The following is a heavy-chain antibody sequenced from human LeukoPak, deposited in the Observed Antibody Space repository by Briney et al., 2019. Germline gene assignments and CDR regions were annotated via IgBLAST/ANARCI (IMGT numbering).Heavy chain of an antibody. J-gene: IGHJ4*02. Sequence: ASVKVSCKASGYTFTSYGISWVRQAPGQGLEWMGWISAYNGNTNYAQKLQGRVTMTTDTSTSTAYMELRSLRSDDTAVYYCARDPGYCSSTSCSPGDYWGQGTLVTVSS. CDR2: ISAYNGNT. V-gene: IGHV1-18*01. CDR3: ARDPGYCSSTSCSPGDY. D-gene: IGHD2-2*01. CDR1: GYTFTSYG.